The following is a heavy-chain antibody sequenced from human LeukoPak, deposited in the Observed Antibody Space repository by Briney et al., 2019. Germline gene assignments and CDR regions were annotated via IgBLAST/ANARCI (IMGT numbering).Heavy chain of an antibody. V-gene: IGHV4-30-4*01. CDR1: IGSINNGDYY. J-gene: IGHJ4*02. CDR2: IYFTGAA. CDR3: ARGNGYNLGTFDY. D-gene: IGHD5-24*01. Sequence: PSETLSLTCTVSIGSINNGDYYWSWIRQPPGKGLEWIGYIYFTGAAYYNPSLKSRVLISVNTSTNQFSLRVTSMTAADTAVYYCARGNGYNLGTFDYWGQGTLATVSS.